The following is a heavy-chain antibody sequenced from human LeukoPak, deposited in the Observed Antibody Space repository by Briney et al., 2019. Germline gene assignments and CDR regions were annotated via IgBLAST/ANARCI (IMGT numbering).Heavy chain of an antibody. CDR3: ARHGPRYSSSWYLVY. CDR2: IYYSGST. D-gene: IGHD6-13*01. CDR1: GGSISSSSYY. Sequence: SETLSLTCTVSGGSISSSSYYWGWIRQPPGKGLEWMGSIYYSGSTYYNPSLKSRVTISVDTSKNQFSLKLSSVTAADTAVYYCARHGPRYSSSWYLVYWGQGTLVTVSS. J-gene: IGHJ4*02. V-gene: IGHV4-39*01.